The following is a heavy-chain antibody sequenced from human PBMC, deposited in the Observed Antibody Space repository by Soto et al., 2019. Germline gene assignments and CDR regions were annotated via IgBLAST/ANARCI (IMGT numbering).Heavy chain of an antibody. D-gene: IGHD3-22*01. CDR2: IYHSGST. CDR3: ARGGGYYYDSSGYATSDAFDI. Sequence: QVQLQESGPGLVKPSGTLSLTCAVSSGSISSSNWWSWVRQPPGKGLEWIGVIYHSGSTNYNPSLKSRVTISVDKSKNQFSLKLSSVTAADTAVYYCARGGGYYYDSSGYATSDAFDIWGQGTMVTVSS. V-gene: IGHV4-4*02. J-gene: IGHJ3*02. CDR1: SGSISSSNW.